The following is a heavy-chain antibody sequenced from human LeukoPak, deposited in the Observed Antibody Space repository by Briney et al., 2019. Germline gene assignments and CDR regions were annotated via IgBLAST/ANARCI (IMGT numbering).Heavy chain of an antibody. CDR2: IYTSGST. Sequence: SETLSLTCTVSGVSISSGSYYWSWIRPPAGKGLEWIGRIYTSGSTNYNPSLKSRVTISVDTSKNQFSLKLSSVTAADTAVYYCARDPRVGATPYWGQGTLVTVSS. D-gene: IGHD1-26*01. CDR3: ARDPRVGATPY. J-gene: IGHJ4*02. V-gene: IGHV4-61*02. CDR1: GVSISSGSYY.